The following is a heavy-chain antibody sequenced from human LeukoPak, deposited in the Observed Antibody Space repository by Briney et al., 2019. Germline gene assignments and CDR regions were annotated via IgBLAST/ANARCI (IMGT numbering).Heavy chain of an antibody. CDR3: ARGYCSSTSCYFDY. Sequence: AGGSLRLSCAASAFTFSSYSMNWVRQAPGKGPEWVSSISSSSSYIYYADSVKDRFTISRDDSKKTLYLQMNSLRAEDTAVYYCARGYCSSTSCYFDYWGQGTLVTVSS. CDR1: AFTFSSYS. CDR2: ISSSSSYI. V-gene: IGHV3-21*04. D-gene: IGHD2-2*01. J-gene: IGHJ4*02.